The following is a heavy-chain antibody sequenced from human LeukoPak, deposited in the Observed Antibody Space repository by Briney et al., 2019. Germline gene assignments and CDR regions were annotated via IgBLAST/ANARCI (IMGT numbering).Heavy chain of an antibody. Sequence: SETLSLTCTVSGASISSQFWSWIRQPPGKRPEYIGYMSYSGNTNYNPSLKSRATISLDTSKNQFSLKLSSLTAADTAVYYCARFSSGSNWFNAWGQGTLVTVSS. CDR2: MSYSGNT. CDR1: GASISSQF. J-gene: IGHJ5*02. V-gene: IGHV4-59*11. CDR3: ARFSSGSNWFNA.